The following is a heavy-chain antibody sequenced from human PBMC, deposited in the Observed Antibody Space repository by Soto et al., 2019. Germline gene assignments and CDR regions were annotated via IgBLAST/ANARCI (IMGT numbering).Heavy chain of an antibody. CDR1: TFIFSTYW. CDR3: AMAPDVLAFDP. V-gene: IGHV3-7*03. Sequence: GGSLRLSCAAPTFIFSTYWMTWVRQAPGKGLEWVANIKRDGSETHYADSVKGRFTISRDNAKNSLYLQMNSLRVEDTAVYYCAMAPDVLAFDPSRQGTLVTVSS. D-gene: IGHD3-9*01. J-gene: IGHJ5*02. CDR2: IKRDGSET.